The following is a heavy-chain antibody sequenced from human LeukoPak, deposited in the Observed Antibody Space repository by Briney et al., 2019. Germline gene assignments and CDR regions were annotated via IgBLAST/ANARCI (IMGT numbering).Heavy chain of an antibody. Sequence: GGSLRLSCVASGFTFSGHWMHWVRQVPGEGLVAVSRIIPDGSATGYADSVKGRFAISRDNAKNTLYLEMNSLTPEDTALYYCTRSGYSNGYDYWGQGTLVTVSS. D-gene: IGHD6-19*01. CDR1: GFTFSGHW. CDR2: IIPDGSAT. J-gene: IGHJ4*02. V-gene: IGHV3-74*01. CDR3: TRSGYSNGYDY.